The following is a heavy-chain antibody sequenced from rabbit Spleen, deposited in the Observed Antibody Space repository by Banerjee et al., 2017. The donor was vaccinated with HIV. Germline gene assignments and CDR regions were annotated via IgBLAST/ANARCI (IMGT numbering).Heavy chain of an antibody. CDR2: IYAGSSGTT. CDR1: GFDFSSYG. Sequence: QEQVVESGGGLVQPGGSLKLSCKASGFDFSSYGVSWVRQAPGKGLEWIACIYAGSSGTTYYASWAKGRFTISKTSSTTVTLQVTSLTVADTATYFCARGSAAMTMVITGYYLNLWGQGTLVTVS. V-gene: IGHV1S45*01. J-gene: IGHJ4*01. D-gene: IGHD2-1*01. CDR3: ARGSAAMTMVITGYYLNL.